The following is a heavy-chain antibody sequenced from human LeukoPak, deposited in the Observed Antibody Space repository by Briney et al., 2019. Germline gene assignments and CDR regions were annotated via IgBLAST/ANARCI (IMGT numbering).Heavy chain of an antibody. J-gene: IGHJ5*02. D-gene: IGHD3-3*01. CDR2: IYYSGXT. Sequence: GXGLEXIXXIYYSGXTNYNPSLNSRVTISVDKSKKQFALKLRYVTAADTAVYYCARRVDYDFWSGYYTRSDWFDPWGQGTLVTVSS. V-gene: IGHV4-59*08. CDR3: ARRVDYDFWSGYYTRSDWFDP.